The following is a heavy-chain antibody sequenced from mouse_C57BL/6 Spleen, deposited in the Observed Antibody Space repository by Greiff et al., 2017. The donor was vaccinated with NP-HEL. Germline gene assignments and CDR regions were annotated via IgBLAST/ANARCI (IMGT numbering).Heavy chain of an antibody. CDR1: GFTFSDYY. J-gene: IGHJ4*01. CDR2: INYDGSST. CDR3: AREDSNSAMDD. D-gene: IGHD2-5*01. V-gene: IGHV5-16*01. Sequence: EVNVVESEGGLVQPGSSMKLSCTASGFTFSDYYMAWVRQVPEKGLEWVANINYDGSSTYYLDSLKSRFIISRDNAKNILYLQMSSLKSEDTATYYCAREDSNSAMDDWGQGTSVTVSS.